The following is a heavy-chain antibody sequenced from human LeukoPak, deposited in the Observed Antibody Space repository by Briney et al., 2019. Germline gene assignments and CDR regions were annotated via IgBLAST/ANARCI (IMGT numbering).Heavy chain of an antibody. CDR3: TRGPNHYGSGRSYFDP. CDR2: INPDSGAT. CDR1: GYTFTGYY. Sequence: GASVKVSCKASGYTFTGYYLYWVRQAPGQGLEWMGWINPDSGATNYAQKFQGRVTMTRDTSIRTAYMDLSRPRSDDTAVYYCTRGPNHYGSGRSYFDPWGQGTLVTVSS. V-gene: IGHV1-2*02. J-gene: IGHJ5*02. D-gene: IGHD3-10*01.